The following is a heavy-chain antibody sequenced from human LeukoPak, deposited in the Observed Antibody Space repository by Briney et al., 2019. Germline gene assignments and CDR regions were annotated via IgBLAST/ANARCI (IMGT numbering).Heavy chain of an antibody. CDR2: ISSGGHI. CDR1: GFTFSHYG. J-gene: IGHJ4*02. D-gene: IGHD3-22*01. V-gene: IGHV3-69-1*01. CDR3: ARDQDGGKYYYESSGYSH. Sequence: PGGSLRLSCAASGFTFSHYGMHWVRQAPGKGLEWVSTISSGGHIYYEDSVKGRFTISRDNAKNSLYLQMNSLRAEDTAVYYCARDQDGGKYYYESSGYSHWGQGILVTVSS.